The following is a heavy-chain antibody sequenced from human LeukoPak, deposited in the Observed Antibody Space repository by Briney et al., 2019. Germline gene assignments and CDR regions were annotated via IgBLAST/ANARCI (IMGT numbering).Heavy chain of an antibody. CDR1: GFTFTSYG. V-gene: IGHV3-33*01. J-gene: IGHJ4*02. CDR2: IWYDGRKE. CDR3: ARLGSSWSSDY. Sequence: LGGSLRLSCAASGFTFTSYGMHWVRQAPGKGLEWVALIWYDGRKEYYADSVKGRFTISRDDSRNTLYLQMNGLRAEDTAVYYCARLGSSWSSDYWGQGTLVTVSS. D-gene: IGHD6-13*01.